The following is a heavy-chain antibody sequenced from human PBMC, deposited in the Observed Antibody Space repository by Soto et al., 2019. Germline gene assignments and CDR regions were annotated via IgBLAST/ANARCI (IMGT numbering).Heavy chain of an antibody. V-gene: IGHV3-48*02. J-gene: IGHJ3*02. CDR1: GFTLSSYS. CDR2: ITSSSRTI. Sequence: GGSLRLSCAASGFTLSSYSMNWVRQAPGKGLEWVSYITSSSRTIYQADSVKGRFTISRDNAKNSLYLQMNSLRDEDTAVYFCARTPYDEGAFDIWGQGTMVTVSS. D-gene: IGHD3-16*01. CDR3: ARTPYDEGAFDI.